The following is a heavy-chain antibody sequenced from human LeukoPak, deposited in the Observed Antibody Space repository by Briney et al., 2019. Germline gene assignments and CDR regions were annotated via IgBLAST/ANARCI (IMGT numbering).Heavy chain of an antibody. D-gene: IGHD2-2*02. CDR2: ISAYNGNT. CDR3: AREFTPLLFVVVPAAIGGSYYYYGMDV. CDR1: GYTFTSYG. Sequence: ASVKVSCKASGYTFTSYGISWVRQAPGQGLEWMGWISAYNGNTNYAQKLQGRVTMTTDTSTSTAYMELRSLRSDDTAVYYCAREFTPLLFVVVPAAIGGSYYYYGMDVWGQGTTVTVSS. J-gene: IGHJ6*02. V-gene: IGHV1-18*01.